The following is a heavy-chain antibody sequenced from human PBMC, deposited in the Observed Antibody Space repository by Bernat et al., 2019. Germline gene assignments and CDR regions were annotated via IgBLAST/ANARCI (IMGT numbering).Heavy chain of an antibody. CDR2: INHSGST. J-gene: IGHJ6*03. D-gene: IGHD3-9*01. CDR3: ARGSIGNYDILTGYTYYYMDV. Sequence: QVQLQQWGAGLLKPSETLSLPCAVYGGSFSGYYWSWIRQPPGKGLEWIGEINHSGSTNYNPSLKSRVTISVDTSKNQFSLKLSSVTAADTAVYYCARGSIGNYDILTGYTYYYMDVWGKGTTVTVSS. V-gene: IGHV4-34*01. CDR1: GGSFSGYY.